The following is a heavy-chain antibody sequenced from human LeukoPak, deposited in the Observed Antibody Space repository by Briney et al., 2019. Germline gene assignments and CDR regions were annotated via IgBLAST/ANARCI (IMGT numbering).Heavy chain of an antibody. J-gene: IGHJ4*02. CDR2: INTNTGNP. V-gene: IGHV7-4-1*02. D-gene: IGHD2-2*01. CDR1: GYTFTSYA. Sequence: ASVKVSCKASGYTFTSYAMNWVQQAPGQGLEWMGWINTNTGNPTYAQGFTGRFVFSLDTSVSTAYLQISSLKAEDTAVYYCARDSRRAVVPAATDYWGQGTLVTVSS. CDR3: ARDSRRAVVPAATDY.